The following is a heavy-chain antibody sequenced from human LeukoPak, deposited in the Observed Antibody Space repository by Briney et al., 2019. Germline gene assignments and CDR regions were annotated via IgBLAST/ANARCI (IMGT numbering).Heavy chain of an antibody. Sequence: PGGSLRLSCAASGFTFSSYAMSWVRQAPGKGLEWVSAISGSGGSTYYADSVKGRFSISRDNSKNTLYLQTNSLRAEDTAVYYCAKVGSITMIVVVHFDYWGQGTLVTVSS. J-gene: IGHJ4*02. CDR3: AKVGSITMIVVVHFDY. D-gene: IGHD3-22*01. CDR1: GFTFSSYA. V-gene: IGHV3-23*01. CDR2: ISGSGGST.